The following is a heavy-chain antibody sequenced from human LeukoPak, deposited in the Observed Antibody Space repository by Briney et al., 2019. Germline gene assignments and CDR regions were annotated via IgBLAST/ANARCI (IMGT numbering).Heavy chain of an antibody. J-gene: IGHJ6*02. Sequence: SETLSLTCTVSGGSISSGSYYWSWIRQPAGKGLEWIGRIYTSGSTNYNPSLKSRVTISVDTSKNQFSQKLSSVTAADTAVYYCARDAPVGMDVWGQGTTVTVSS. CDR1: GGSISSGSYY. V-gene: IGHV4-61*02. CDR3: ARDAPVGMDV. CDR2: IYTSGST.